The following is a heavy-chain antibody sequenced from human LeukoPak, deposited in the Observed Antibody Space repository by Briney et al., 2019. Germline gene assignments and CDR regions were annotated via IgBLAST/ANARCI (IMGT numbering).Heavy chain of an antibody. CDR1: GFTLSDYY. D-gene: IGHD3-10*01. CDR3: ATVTYGRLDY. V-gene: IGHV3-11*04. CDR2: ISSSCRTI. Sequence: GGSLRLSCAASGFTLSDYYMSWIRQAPGKGLEWVSYISSSCRTIYYADSVKGRFTISRDNAKNSLYLQMNSLRGEDRAVYYCATVTYGRLDYWGQGTLVTVSS. J-gene: IGHJ4*02.